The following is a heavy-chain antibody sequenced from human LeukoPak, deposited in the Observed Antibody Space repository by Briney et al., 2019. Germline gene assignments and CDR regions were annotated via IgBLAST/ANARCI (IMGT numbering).Heavy chain of an antibody. D-gene: IGHD2-15*01. V-gene: IGHV3-30*18. Sequence: PGRSLRLSCAASGFTFSSYGMHWVRQAPGKGLEGVAVISYDGSNKYYADSVKGRFTISRDNSKNTLYLQTNSLRAEDTAVYYCAKDGSLTPYDYWGQGTLVTVSS. CDR2: ISYDGSNK. CDR3: AKDGSLTPYDY. J-gene: IGHJ4*02. CDR1: GFTFSSYG.